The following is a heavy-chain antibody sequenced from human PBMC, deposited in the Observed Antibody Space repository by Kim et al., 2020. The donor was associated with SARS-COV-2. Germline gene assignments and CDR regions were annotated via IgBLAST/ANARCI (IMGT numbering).Heavy chain of an antibody. Sequence: ASVKVSCKASGYTFTSYDINWVRQATGQGLEWMGWMNPNSGNTGYAQKFQGRVTMTRNTSISTAYMELSSLRSEDTAVYYCARKGENSGWYITSYYTGFDAFDIWGQGTMVTVSS. CDR3: ARKGENSGWYITSYYTGFDAFDI. CDR2: MNPNSGNT. J-gene: IGHJ3*02. CDR1: GYTFTSYD. V-gene: IGHV1-8*01. D-gene: IGHD6-19*01.